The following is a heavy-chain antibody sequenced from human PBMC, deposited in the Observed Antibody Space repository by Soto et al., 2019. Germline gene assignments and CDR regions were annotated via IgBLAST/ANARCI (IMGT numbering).Heavy chain of an antibody. CDR2: IVVGSGNT. CDR3: AAAVSEATGDSNAFDI. J-gene: IGHJ3*02. Sequence: QMQLVQSGPEVKKPGTSVTVSCKASGFTFTSSAMQWVRQARGQRLEWIGWIVVGSGNTNYAQKFQERVTITRDMSTSTAYMEMRSLRSEDTAVYYGAAAVSEATGDSNAFDIWGQGTMVTVSS. CDR1: GFTFTSSA. D-gene: IGHD7-27*01. V-gene: IGHV1-58*02.